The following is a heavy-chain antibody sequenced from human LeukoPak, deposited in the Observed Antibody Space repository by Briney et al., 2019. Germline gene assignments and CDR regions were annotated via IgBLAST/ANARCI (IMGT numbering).Heavy chain of an antibody. Sequence: PGGSLRLSCAASGFTFSSYSMNWVRQAPGKGLEWVSSISSSSSYIYYADSVKGRFTISRDNAKNSLYLQMNSLRAEDTAVYYCARTYYDILTGYLPSLDYWGQGTLVTVSS. CDR3: ARTYYDILTGYLPSLDY. J-gene: IGHJ4*02. CDR1: GFTFSSYS. CDR2: ISSSSSYI. D-gene: IGHD3-9*01. V-gene: IGHV3-21*04.